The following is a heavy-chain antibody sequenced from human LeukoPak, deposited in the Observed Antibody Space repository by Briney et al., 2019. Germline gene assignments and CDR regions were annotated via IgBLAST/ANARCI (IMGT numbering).Heavy chain of an antibody. CDR1: GFTVSSNY. J-gene: IGHJ4*02. CDR3: AKMQGYFDY. Sequence: GGSLRLSCAASGFTVSSNYMSWVRQAPGKGLEWVSAITGDGTTTYYADSVKGRFTISRDNSKNMLYLQMSSLRAEDTAVYYCAKMQGYFDYWGQGTLVPVSS. V-gene: IGHV3-23*01. CDR2: ITGDGTTT.